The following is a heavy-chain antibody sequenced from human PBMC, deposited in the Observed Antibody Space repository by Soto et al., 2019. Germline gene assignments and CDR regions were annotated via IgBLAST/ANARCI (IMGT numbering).Heavy chain of an antibody. J-gene: IGHJ5*02. D-gene: IGHD4-17*01. CDR1: GFSLSTNGRG. CDR3: AHRGYGDYPRDNWFDP. Sequence: QITLKESGPTLVKPTQALTLTCSFSGFSLSTNGRGVGWIRPPPGKALEWLALIYWNDDKRFSPSLKSRLTITKDTSKNQVVLTMTNMDPVDTATYYCAHRGYGDYPRDNWFDPWGQGTLVTVSS. CDR2: IYWNDDK. V-gene: IGHV2-5*01.